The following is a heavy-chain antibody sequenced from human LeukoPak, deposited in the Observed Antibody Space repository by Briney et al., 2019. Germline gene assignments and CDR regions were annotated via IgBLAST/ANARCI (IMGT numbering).Heavy chain of an antibody. CDR1: GFTFDDYA. Sequence: PGGSLRLSCAASGFTFDDYAMHWVRQAPGKGLEWVSGISWNSGSIGYADSVKGRFTISRDNAKNSLYLQMNSLRAEDTALYYCAKGAYNWNDAGDAFDIWGQGTMVTVSS. CDR2: ISWNSGSI. CDR3: AKGAYNWNDAGDAFDI. D-gene: IGHD1-20*01. J-gene: IGHJ3*02. V-gene: IGHV3-9*01.